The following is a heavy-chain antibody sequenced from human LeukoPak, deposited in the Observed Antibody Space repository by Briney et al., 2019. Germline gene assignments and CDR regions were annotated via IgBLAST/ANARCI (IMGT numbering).Heavy chain of an antibody. D-gene: IGHD2-8*01. J-gene: IGHJ4*02. CDR3: ARDNGNKYYFDY. CDR1: GFMFSDYF. CDR2: ISSNSKYT. V-gene: IGHV3-11*05. Sequence: GGSLRLSCAASGFMFSDYFMSWIRQDPGKELEWISYISSNSKYTKYADSVKGRFTISRDNAKKSLYLQMNSLRAEDTAVYYCARDNGNKYYFDYWGQGTLVTVSS.